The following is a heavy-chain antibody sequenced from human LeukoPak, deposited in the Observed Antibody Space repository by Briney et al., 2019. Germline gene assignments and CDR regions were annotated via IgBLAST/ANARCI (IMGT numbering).Heavy chain of an antibody. J-gene: IGHJ4*02. V-gene: IGHV4-34*01. Sequence: PSETLSLTCAVYGGSFSGYYWSWIRQPPGKGLEWIGEINHSGSTNYNPSLKSRVTISVDTSKNQFSLKLSSVTAADTAVYYCARVHCSSTSCTFDYWGQGTLVTVSS. CDR1: GGSFSGYY. D-gene: IGHD2-2*01. CDR2: INHSGST. CDR3: ARVHCSSTSCTFDY.